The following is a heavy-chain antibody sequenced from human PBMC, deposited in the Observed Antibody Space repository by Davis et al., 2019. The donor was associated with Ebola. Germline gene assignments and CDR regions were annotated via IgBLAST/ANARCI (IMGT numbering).Heavy chain of an antibody. V-gene: IGHV5-51*01. D-gene: IGHD6-25*01. CDR1: GYTFTTYW. J-gene: IGHJ5*02. CDR3: ARSASLYSSGWFDP. Sequence: TCNGSGYTFTTYWFGWVRQMPGKGLEWMGIIYPGDSDTRYSPSFQGQVTISADKSISTAYLQWSSLKASDTAMYYCARSASLYSSGWFDPSGQGTLVTVSS. CDR2: IYPGDSDT.